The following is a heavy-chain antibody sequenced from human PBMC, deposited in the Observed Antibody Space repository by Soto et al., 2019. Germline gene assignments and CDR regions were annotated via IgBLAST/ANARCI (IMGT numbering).Heavy chain of an antibody. CDR3: AIDYGGNLRQSTKFDY. Sequence: GGSLRLSCAASGFTFSSYGMHWVRQAPGKGLEWVAVIWYDGSNKYYSGSVKGRFTISRDNSKNTLYLQMNSLGAEDTALYYCAIDYGGNLRQSTKFDYWGQGTLVTVSS. V-gene: IGHV3-33*01. J-gene: IGHJ4*02. CDR1: GFTFSSYG. D-gene: IGHD4-17*01. CDR2: IWYDGSNK.